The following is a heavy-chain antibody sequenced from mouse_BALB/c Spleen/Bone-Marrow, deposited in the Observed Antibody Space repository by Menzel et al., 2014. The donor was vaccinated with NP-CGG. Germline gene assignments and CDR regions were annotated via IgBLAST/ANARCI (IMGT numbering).Heavy chain of an antibody. V-gene: IGHV2-3*01. CDR1: GFSLTSNG. CDR2: IWGDGST. Sequence: VQRVESGPGLAAPSQSLSITCTVSGFSLTSNGVSWVRQPPGKGLEWLGVIWGDGSTKYHSALISRLSISKDNSKSRVFLKLNSLHTDDTATYYCAKPEDGYAMDYWGQGTSVTVSS. CDR3: AKPEDGYAMDY. J-gene: IGHJ4*01. D-gene: IGHD2-3*01.